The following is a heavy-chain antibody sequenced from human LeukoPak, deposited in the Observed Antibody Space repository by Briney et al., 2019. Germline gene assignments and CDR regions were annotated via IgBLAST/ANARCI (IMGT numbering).Heavy chain of an antibody. CDR1: GASISSYY. Sequence: SETLSLTCTVSGASISSYYWSWIRQPPGKGLEWIGYIYYSGSTNYNPSLKSRVTISVDTSKNQFSLKLSSVTAADTAVYYCARDVQLGAFDIWGQGTMVTISS. CDR3: ARDVQLGAFDI. J-gene: IGHJ3*02. V-gene: IGHV4-59*01. D-gene: IGHD5-18*01. CDR2: IYYSGST.